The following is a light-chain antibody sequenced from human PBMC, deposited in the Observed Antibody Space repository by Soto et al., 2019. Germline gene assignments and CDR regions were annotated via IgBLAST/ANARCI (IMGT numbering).Light chain of an antibody. CDR3: QQLNSYPRT. J-gene: IGKJ1*01. V-gene: IGKV1-9*01. CDR2: AAS. Sequence: DIQMTQSPSSLSASVGDRVTITCRASQSISDSLNWYQHKPGKAPKLLIYAASTLQSGVPSRFSGSGSGTDFTLTISSLQPEDFATYYCQQLNSYPRTFGQGTKVDIK. CDR1: QSISDS.